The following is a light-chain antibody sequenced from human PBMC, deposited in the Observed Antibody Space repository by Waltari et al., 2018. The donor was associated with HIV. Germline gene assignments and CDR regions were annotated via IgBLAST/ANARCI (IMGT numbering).Light chain of an antibody. CDR3: AAWDDSLSGFYV. Sequence: QSVLTQPPSASGTPGQRVTISCSGSNFNIGSNYVYWYQHVPGAAPKLLIYRNDQRPSGVPDRFSGSKSGTSASLDISGLRSEDEADYYCAAWDDSLSGFYVLGTGTKVTVL. CDR2: RND. V-gene: IGLV1-47*01. J-gene: IGLJ1*01. CDR1: NFNIGSNY.